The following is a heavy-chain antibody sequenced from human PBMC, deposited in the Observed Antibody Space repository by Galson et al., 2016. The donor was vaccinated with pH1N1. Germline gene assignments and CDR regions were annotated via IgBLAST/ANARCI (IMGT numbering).Heavy chain of an antibody. CDR2: IKQDGSEK. J-gene: IGHJ3*01. CDR1: GFTFSSYW. CDR3: ARAMDV. D-gene: IGHD3/OR15-3a*01. V-gene: IGHV3-7*04. Sequence: SLRLSCAASGFTFSSYWMNWVRQAPGMGLEWVANIKQDGSEKYYVDAVKGRFTISRDNAKNAVCLQMNSLRAEDTAVYYCARAMDVWGQGTMVTVSS.